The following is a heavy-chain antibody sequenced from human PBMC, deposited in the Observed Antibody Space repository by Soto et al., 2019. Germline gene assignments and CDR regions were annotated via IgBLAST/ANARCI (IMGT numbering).Heavy chain of an antibody. CDR3: ARGSGGTNYLYYYMDV. D-gene: IGHD2-15*01. Sequence: ASVKVSCKASGYTSTSYAMLWVRQAPGQRLEWMGWINAGNGNTKYSQKFQDRVTITRDTSASTAYMELSSLRSEDTAVYYCARGSGGTNYLYYYMDVWGKGTTVT. CDR2: INAGNGNT. J-gene: IGHJ6*03. CDR1: GYTSTSYA. V-gene: IGHV1-3*01.